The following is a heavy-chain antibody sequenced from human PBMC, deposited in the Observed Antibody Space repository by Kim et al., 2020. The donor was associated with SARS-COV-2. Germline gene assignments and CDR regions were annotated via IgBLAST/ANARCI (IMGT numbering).Heavy chain of an antibody. CDR3: ACMGGFLEWLLAFDY. J-gene: IGHJ4*02. V-gene: IGHV3-30*03. Sequence: GSVTRRLTISRDNSKNTLYLQMNSLGAEDTAVYYCACMGGFLEWLLAFDYWGQGTLFTVSS. D-gene: IGHD3-3*01.